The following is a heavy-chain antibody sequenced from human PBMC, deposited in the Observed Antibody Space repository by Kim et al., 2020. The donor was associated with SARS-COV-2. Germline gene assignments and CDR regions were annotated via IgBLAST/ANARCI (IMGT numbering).Heavy chain of an antibody. CDR3: ARGSGRYTSASGSFDY. V-gene: IGHV3-30*09. Sequence: GGSLRLSCAASGFTFSGHPMYWVRQAPGKGLQWLAVISYDGSNKYFADSVKGRFAISRDNSKNTLFLQMNSLSVEDTAVYYCARGSGRYTSASGSFDYWG. CDR2: ISYDGSNK. J-gene: IGHJ4*01. CDR1: GFTFSGHP. D-gene: IGHD3-16*02.